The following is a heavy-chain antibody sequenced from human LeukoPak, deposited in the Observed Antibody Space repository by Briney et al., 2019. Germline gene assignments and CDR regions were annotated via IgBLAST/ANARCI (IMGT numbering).Heavy chain of an antibody. V-gene: IGHV1-18*01. CDR1: GYSFTSYG. D-gene: IGHD2-2*02. CDR3: ATPWVVIPAAID. CDR2: VSAYNGNT. Sequence: ASVKVSCKASGYSFTSYGISWVRQAPGQGLEWMGWVSAYNGNTNYTQKLQGRVTMTEDTSTDTAYMELSSLRSEDTAVYYCATPWVVIPAAIDWGQGTLVTVSS. J-gene: IGHJ4*02.